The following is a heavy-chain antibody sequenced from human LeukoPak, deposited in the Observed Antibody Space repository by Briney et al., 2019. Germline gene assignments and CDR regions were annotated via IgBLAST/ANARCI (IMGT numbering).Heavy chain of an antibody. Sequence: GSLRLSCAASGFTFSSYGMHWVRQAPGKGLEWVAFIRYDGSNKYYADSVKGRFTISRDNSKNTLYLQMNSLRAEDTAVYYCANLDDSHYYDSSGYRERGIDYWGQGTLVTVSS. D-gene: IGHD3-22*01. J-gene: IGHJ4*02. V-gene: IGHV3-30*02. CDR2: IRYDGSNK. CDR1: GFTFSSYG. CDR3: ANLDDSHYYDSSGYRERGIDY.